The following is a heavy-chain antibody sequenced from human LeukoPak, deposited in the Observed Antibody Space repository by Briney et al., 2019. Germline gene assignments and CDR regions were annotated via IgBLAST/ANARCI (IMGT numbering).Heavy chain of an antibody. CDR3: ARAKYCSGATCYSSYYYYLDV. CDR2: IYTNGDT. D-gene: IGHD2-15*01. J-gene: IGHJ6*03. V-gene: IGHV4-61*02. CDR1: GGSISSSRYY. Sequence: SQTLSLTCTVSGGSISSSRYYWSWIRQPAGKRLEWIGRIYTNGDTNYNPSPKSRVTISIDTSKNQFSLKLSSMTAADTAVYYCARAKYCSGATCYSSYYYYLDVWGKGTTVTVSS.